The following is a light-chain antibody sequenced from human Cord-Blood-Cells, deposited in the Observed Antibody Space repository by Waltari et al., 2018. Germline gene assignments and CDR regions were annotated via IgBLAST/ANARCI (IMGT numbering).Light chain of an antibody. CDR1: RLRRYY. CDR2: GKN. V-gene: IGLV3-19*01. CDR3: NSRDSSGNHWV. Sequence: SSELTQDPAVSVALGQTVRITCQGDRLRRYYASWYQQKPGQAPVLVIYGKNNRPSGIPDGFSGSSSGNTASLTITGAQAEDEADYYCNSRDSSGNHWVFGGGTKLTVL. J-gene: IGLJ3*02.